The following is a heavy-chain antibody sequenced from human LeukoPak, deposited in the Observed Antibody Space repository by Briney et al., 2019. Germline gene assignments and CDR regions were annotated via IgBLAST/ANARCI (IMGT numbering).Heavy chain of an antibody. CDR3: ARDGRYDILTGYYLDAFDI. CDR1: GGTFSSYA. V-gene: IGHV1-69*01. Sequence: SVKVSCKASGGTFSSYAISWVRQAPGQGLEWMGGIIPIFGTANYAQKFQGRVTITADESTSTAYMELSSLKSEDTAVYYCARDGRYDILTGYYLDAFDIWGQGTMVTVSS. CDR2: IIPIFGTA. J-gene: IGHJ3*02. D-gene: IGHD3-9*01.